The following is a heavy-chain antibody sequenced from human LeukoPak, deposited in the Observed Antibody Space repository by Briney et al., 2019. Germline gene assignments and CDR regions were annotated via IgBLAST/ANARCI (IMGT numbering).Heavy chain of an antibody. V-gene: IGHV1-69*13. Sequence: ASVKVSCKASGGTFSSYAISWVRQAPGQGLEWMGGIIPIFGTANYAQKFQGRVTITADESTSTAYMELSSLRSEDTAVYYCARSYSDCSSTSCSKKRYFQHWGQGTLVTVSS. J-gene: IGHJ1*01. D-gene: IGHD2-2*01. CDR1: GGTFSSYA. CDR3: ARSYSDCSSTSCSKKRYFQH. CDR2: IIPIFGTA.